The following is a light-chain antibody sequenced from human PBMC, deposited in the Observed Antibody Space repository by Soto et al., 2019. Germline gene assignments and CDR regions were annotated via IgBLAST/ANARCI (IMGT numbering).Light chain of an antibody. Sequence: PGERVTLSCRASQSVSSSYLTWYQQKPGQAPGLLIYGASTRATGIPARFSGSGSGTDFTLTISRLEPEDFAVYYCQYYDKLAKAITFGQGTRLEIK. CDR2: GAS. CDR3: QYYDKLAKAIT. J-gene: IGKJ5*01. V-gene: IGKV3-20*01. CDR1: QSVSSSY.